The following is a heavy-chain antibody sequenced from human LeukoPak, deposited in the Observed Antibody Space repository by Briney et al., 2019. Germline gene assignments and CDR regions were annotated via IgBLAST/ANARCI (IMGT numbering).Heavy chain of an antibody. CDR3: VRGCSAGSCYGEY. CDR2: IYHSGTT. CDR1: GDSISSTSW. D-gene: IGHD2-15*01. Sequence: SGTLSLTCAVSGDSISSTSWWSWVRQPPGKGLEWIGEIYHSGTTNYNPSLKSRVTLSVDKSKNQFSLNVNSVTAADTAVYYCVRGCSAGSCYGEYWGQGTLVTVSS. J-gene: IGHJ4*02. V-gene: IGHV4-4*02.